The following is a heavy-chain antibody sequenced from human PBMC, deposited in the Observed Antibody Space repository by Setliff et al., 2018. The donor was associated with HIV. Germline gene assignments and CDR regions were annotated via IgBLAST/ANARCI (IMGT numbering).Heavy chain of an antibody. Sequence: SETLSLTCNVSGGSITSSDHHWGWIRQPPGKGLEWIGMIFYTGSTYYNPSLRSRVTISVDTSKNQFSLKVRSVTAADTAVYYCARRGTSDSYHVFDIWGQRTVVTVSS. CDR2: IFYTGST. V-gene: IGHV4-39*01. J-gene: IGHJ3*02. D-gene: IGHD1-1*01. CDR3: ARRGTSDSYHVFDI. CDR1: GGSITSSDHH.